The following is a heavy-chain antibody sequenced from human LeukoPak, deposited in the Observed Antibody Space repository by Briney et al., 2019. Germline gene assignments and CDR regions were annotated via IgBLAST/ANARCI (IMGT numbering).Heavy chain of an antibody. D-gene: IGHD6-25*01. CDR1: GGSISSSSYY. CDR2: IYYSGST. Sequence: PSETLSLTCTVSGGSISSSSYYWGWIRQPPGKGLEWTGSIYYSGSTYYNPSLKSRVTISVDTSKNQFSLKLSSVTAADTAVYYCARHPLAGATAPNYFDYWGQGTLVTVSS. V-gene: IGHV4-39*01. J-gene: IGHJ4*02. CDR3: ARHPLAGATAPNYFDY.